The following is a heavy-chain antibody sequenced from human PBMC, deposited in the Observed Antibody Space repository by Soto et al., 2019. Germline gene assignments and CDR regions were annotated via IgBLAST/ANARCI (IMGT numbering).Heavy chain of an antibody. J-gene: IGHJ4*02. V-gene: IGHV3-7*05. D-gene: IGHD6-19*01. CDR1: GFTFSTYW. Sequence: EVQLVESGGGLVQPGGSLRLSCAASGFTFSTYWMSWVRQPPGKGLEWVANIKHDGSDKYYADSVQGRFTISRDNAKKSLYLQMNSLRAEDTAVYYCARIHSSVWYYFDYWGQGTLVTVSS. CDR3: ARIHSSVWYYFDY. CDR2: IKHDGSDK.